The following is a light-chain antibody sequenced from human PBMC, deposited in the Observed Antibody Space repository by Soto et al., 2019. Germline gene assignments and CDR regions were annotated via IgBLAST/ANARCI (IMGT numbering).Light chain of an antibody. CDR3: WSYAVGRTYV. Sequence: QAVLTQPPSVSGAPGQRVTISCTGSSSNIGAGYDVHWYQQLPGTAPKLLIYGNSNRPSGVPDRFSGSKSGTSASLAITGLQAEDEADYYCWSYAVGRTYVFGTGTKLTVL. CDR2: GNS. J-gene: IGLJ1*01. CDR1: SSNIGAGYD. V-gene: IGLV1-40*01.